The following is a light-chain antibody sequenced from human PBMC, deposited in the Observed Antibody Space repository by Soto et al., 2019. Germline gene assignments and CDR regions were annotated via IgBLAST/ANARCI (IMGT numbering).Light chain of an antibody. Sequence: QSVLTQSPSASGTPGQRVTISCSGRKSNIGSTTVSWYQQLPRTAPKLLIYSNNKRPSGVPDRFSGSKSGNTASLTVSGLQAEDEADYYCSSYAGSSNVFGTGTKVTVL. V-gene: IGLV1-44*01. J-gene: IGLJ1*01. CDR2: SNN. CDR3: SSYAGSSNV. CDR1: KSNIGSTT.